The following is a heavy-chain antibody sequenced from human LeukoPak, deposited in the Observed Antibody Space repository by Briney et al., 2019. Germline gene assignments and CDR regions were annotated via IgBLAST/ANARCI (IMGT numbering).Heavy chain of an antibody. CDR3: ATSYCSSTSCIGY. J-gene: IGHJ4*02. D-gene: IGHD2-2*01. V-gene: IGHV1-2*02. CDR1: GYTFTGYY. CDR2: INPNSGGT. Sequence: GASVKVSCKASGYTFTGYYTHWVRQAPGQGLEWMGWINPNSGGTNYAQKFQGRVTMTRDTSISTAYMELSRLRSDDTAVYYCATSYCSSTSCIGYWGQGTLVTVSS.